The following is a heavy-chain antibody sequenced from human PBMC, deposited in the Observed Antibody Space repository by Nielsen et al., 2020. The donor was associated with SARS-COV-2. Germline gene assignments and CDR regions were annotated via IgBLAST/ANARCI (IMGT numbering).Heavy chain of an antibody. J-gene: IGHJ4*02. CDR1: GGSIGSYY. Sequence: SETLSLTCTVFGGSIGSYYWSWIRQPPGKGLEWIGHIFNTGSTSYNPSLRSRVTILVDTSKNHFSLKLTSVTAADTAVYYCARDLALWSRGTEWFDYWGQGTLVTVSS. V-gene: IGHV4-59*13. D-gene: IGHD3-10*01. CDR3: ARDLALWSRGTEWFDY. CDR2: IFNTGST.